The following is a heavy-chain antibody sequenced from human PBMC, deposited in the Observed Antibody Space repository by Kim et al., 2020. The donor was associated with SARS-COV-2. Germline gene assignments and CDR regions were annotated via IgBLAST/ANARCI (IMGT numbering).Heavy chain of an antibody. Sequence: GESLKISCKGSGYSFTSYWIGWVRQMPGKGLEWMGIIYPGDSDTRYSPSFQGQVTISADKSISTAYLQWSSLKAWDTAMYYCARASSTSTFNVLRFLERETYFDLWGRGTLVTVSS. V-gene: IGHV5-51*01. CDR2: IYPGDSDT. J-gene: IGHJ2*01. D-gene: IGHD3-3*01. CDR3: ARASSTSTFNVLRFLERETYFDL. CDR1: GYSFTSYW.